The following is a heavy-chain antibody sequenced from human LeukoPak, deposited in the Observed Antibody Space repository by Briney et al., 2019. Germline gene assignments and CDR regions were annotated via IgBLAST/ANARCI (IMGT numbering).Heavy chain of an antibody. Sequence: PGGSLRLSCAASGFTFSTFWMHWVRQTPGKGLVWVSRISNDGSTTHYADSVKGRFTISRDNSKNTLYLQMNSLRADDTAVYYCATDSSPDFWGQGTLVTVSS. V-gene: IGHV3-74*01. D-gene: IGHD3-22*01. J-gene: IGHJ4*02. CDR3: ATDSSPDF. CDR2: ISNDGSTT. CDR1: GFTFSTFW.